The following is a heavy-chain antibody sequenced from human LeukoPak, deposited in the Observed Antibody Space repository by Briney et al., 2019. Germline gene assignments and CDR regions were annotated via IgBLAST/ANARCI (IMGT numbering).Heavy chain of an antibody. CDR2: ISSSSSYI. CDR1: GFTFSSYS. J-gene: IGHJ5*02. V-gene: IGHV3-21*01. Sequence: GGSLRLSCAASGFTFSSYSMNWVRQAPGKGLEWVSSISSSSSYIYYADSVKGRFTISRDNAKNSLYLQMNSLRAEDTAVYYCAREVGSGPGWFDPWGQGTLATVSS. CDR3: AREVGSGPGWFDP. D-gene: IGHD3-10*01.